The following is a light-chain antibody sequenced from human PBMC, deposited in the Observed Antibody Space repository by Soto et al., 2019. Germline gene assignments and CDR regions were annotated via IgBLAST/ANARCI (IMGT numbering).Light chain of an antibody. V-gene: IGLV3-1*01. J-gene: IGLJ2*01. CDR3: QAWDSSTSGVV. CDR1: KLGDKY. Sequence: YELTQPPSVSVSPGQTASITCSGDKLGDKYACWYQQKPGQSPVLVIYQDSKRPSGIPERFSGSNSGNTATLTISGTQAMDEADYYCQAWDSSTSGVVFGGGTKLTVL. CDR2: QDS.